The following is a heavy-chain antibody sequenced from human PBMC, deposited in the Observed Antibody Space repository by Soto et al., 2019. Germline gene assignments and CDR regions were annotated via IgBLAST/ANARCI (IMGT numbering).Heavy chain of an antibody. CDR2: IYYSGST. J-gene: IGHJ6*03. CDR3: ARHTYSNYAPYYYYYMDV. Sequence: SETLSLTCTVSGGSISSYYWSWIRQPPGKGLEWTGYIYYSGSTNYNPSLKSRVTISVDTSKNQFSLKLSSVTAADTAVYYCARHTYSNYAPYYYYYMDVWGKGTTVTVSS. V-gene: IGHV4-59*08. CDR1: GGSISSYY. D-gene: IGHD4-4*01.